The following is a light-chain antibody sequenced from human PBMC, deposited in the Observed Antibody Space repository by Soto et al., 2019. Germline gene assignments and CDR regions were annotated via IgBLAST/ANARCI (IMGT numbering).Light chain of an antibody. J-gene: IGLJ1*01. V-gene: IGLV2-23*01. CDR2: EDS. Sequence: QSVLTQPASVSGSPGQSITISCTGSSSDIGTYNLVSWYQQYPGKAPKVMIYEDSKRPSGVSNRFSGSKSGNTASLTISGLQAEDEAEYYCCSYAGSGTFVFGAGTKLTVL. CDR3: CSYAGSGTFV. CDR1: SSDIGTYNL.